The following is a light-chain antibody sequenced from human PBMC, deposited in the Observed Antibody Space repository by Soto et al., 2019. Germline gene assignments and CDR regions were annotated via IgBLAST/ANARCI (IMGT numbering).Light chain of an antibody. CDR3: QQYNNWPFT. J-gene: IGKJ3*01. CDR1: QSISSN. V-gene: IGKV3-15*01. Sequence: EIVMTQSPATLSVSPGERATLSCRASQSISSNLAWYQQKPGQAPRLLIYGASTRATGIPATFSGSGSGTEFTLTISSLQSEDFAVYDCQQYNNWPFTFGTGTKVDIK. CDR2: GAS.